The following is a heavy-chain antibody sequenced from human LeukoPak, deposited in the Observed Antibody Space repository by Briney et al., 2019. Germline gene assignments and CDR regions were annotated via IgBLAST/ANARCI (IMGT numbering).Heavy chain of an antibody. V-gene: IGHV3-23*01. D-gene: IGHD1-1*01. Sequence: PGGSLRLSCAAYGFTFSSYAMSWVRQAPGKGLEWVSAISGSGGSTYYADSVKGRFTISRDNSKNTLYLQMNSLRAEDTAVYYCAKDSGTSFTRYDYFDDWGQGTLVTVSS. CDR3: AKDSGTSFTRYDYFDD. J-gene: IGHJ4*02. CDR1: GFTFSSYA. CDR2: ISGSGGST.